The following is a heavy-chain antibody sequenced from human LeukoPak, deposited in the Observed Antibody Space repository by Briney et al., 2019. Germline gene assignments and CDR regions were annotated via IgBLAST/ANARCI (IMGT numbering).Heavy chain of an antibody. Sequence: ASLKVSCKASGYTFTSYGISWVRQAPGQGLEWMGWISAYNGNTNYAQKLQGRVTMTTDTSTSTAYMELRSLRSDDTAVYDCARGGGEGIAAAARPNWFDPWGPGTLVTVSS. V-gene: IGHV1-18*01. CDR3: ARGGGEGIAAAARPNWFDP. J-gene: IGHJ5*02. CDR2: ISAYNGNT. CDR1: GYTFTSYG. D-gene: IGHD6-13*01.